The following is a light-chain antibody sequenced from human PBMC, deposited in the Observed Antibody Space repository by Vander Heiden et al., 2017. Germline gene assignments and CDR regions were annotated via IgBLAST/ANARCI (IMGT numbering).Light chain of an antibody. J-gene: IGLJ3*02. Sequence: SVLPPPPSASGTPGQSVTIPCSGSSSNIGSNTVHWYQQPPGTAPKLLIYSNNQRPSGVPDRFSGSKSGTSASLAISGLQSEDEADYYCAAWDDSLNGWVFGGGTKLTVL. CDR3: AAWDDSLNGWV. CDR2: SNN. V-gene: IGLV1-44*01. CDR1: SSNIGSNT.